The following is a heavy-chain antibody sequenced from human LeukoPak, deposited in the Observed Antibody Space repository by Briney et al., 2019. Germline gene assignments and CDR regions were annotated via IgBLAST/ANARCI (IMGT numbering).Heavy chain of an antibody. D-gene: IGHD6-6*01. Sequence: PSETLSLTCTVSGGSISSYYWSWIRQPPGKGLEWIGYIYYSGSTNYNPSLKSRVTISVDTSKNQFSLKLSSVTAADTAVYYCARVSSSTSDAFDIWGQGTMVTVSS. CDR2: IYYSGST. J-gene: IGHJ3*02. V-gene: IGHV4-59*01. CDR1: GGSISSYY. CDR3: ARVSSSTSDAFDI.